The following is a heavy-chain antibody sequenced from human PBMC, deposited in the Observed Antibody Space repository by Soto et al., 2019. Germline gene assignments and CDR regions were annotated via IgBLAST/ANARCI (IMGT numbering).Heavy chain of an antibody. CDR2: IYYSGST. J-gene: IGHJ5*02. Sequence: TSETLSLTCTFSGCSISSYYWSWIRQPPGKGLEWIGYIYYSGSTNYNPSLKSRVTISVDTSKNQFSLKLSSVTAADTAVYYCARDSSWFDPWGQGTLVTVSS. CDR1: GCSISSYY. V-gene: IGHV4-59*01. CDR3: ARDSSWFDP.